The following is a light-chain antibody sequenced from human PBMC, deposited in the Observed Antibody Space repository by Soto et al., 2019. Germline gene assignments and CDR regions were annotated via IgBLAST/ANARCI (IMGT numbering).Light chain of an antibody. CDR1: QSVSSSY. CDR3: QQYGSSPMYT. V-gene: IGKV3-20*01. Sequence: EIVLTQSPGTLSLSPGERATLSCRASQSVSSSYLAWNQQKPGQAPRLLIYGASSRATGIPDRFSGSGSGTDFTLTISRLEPEDFAVYYCQQYGSSPMYTFGQGTKVDIK. J-gene: IGKJ2*01. CDR2: GAS.